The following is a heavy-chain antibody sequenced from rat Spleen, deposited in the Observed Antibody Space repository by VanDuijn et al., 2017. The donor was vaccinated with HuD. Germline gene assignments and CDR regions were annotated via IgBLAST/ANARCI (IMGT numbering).Heavy chain of an antibody. J-gene: IGHJ2*01. D-gene: IGHD5-1*01. Sequence: EVQLVESGGGLVQPGRSLKLSCAASGFTFSSFAMAWVRQAPKKGLEWVATITSGGSNTYYPDSVKGRFTISRDNAKSTLYLQMDSLRSEDTATYYCAKAWERYFDYGGQGVMVTVSS. CDR1: GFTFSSFA. CDR3: AKAWERYFDY. CDR2: ITSGGSNT. V-gene: IGHV5-25*01.